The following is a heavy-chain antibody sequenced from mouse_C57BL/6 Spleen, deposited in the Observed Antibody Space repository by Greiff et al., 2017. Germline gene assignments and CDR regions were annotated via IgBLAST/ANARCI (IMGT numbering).Heavy chain of an antibody. CDR2: IDPSDSYT. V-gene: IGHV1-50*01. CDR3: ARRSYGSSHWYFDV. CDR1: GYTFTSYW. J-gene: IGHJ1*03. D-gene: IGHD1-1*01. Sequence: VQLQQPGAELVKPGASVKLSCKASGYTFTSYWMQWVKQRPGQGLEWIGEIDPSDSYTNYNQKFKGKATLTVDTSSSTAYMQLSSLTSEDSAVYYCARRSYGSSHWYFDVWGTGTTVTVSS.